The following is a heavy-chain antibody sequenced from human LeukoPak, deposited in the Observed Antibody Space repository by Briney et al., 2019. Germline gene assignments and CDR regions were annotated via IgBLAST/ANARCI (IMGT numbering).Heavy chain of an antibody. CDR1: GYTFTGYY. J-gene: IGHJ4*02. CDR3: AREGGYAAAGLGN. CDR2: INPNSGGT. Sequence: ASVKVSCKASGYTFTGYYMHWVRQAPGQGLEWMGWINPNSGGTNYAQKFQGWVTMTRDTSISTAYMELSRLRSDDTAVYYCAREGGYAAAGLGNWGQGTLVTVSS. V-gene: IGHV1-2*04. D-gene: IGHD6-13*01.